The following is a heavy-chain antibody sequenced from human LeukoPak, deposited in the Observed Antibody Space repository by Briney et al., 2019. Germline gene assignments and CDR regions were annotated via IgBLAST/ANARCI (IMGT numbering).Heavy chain of an antibody. J-gene: IGHJ4*02. CDR1: GFTFSSYA. CDR2: ISGSGGST. CDR3: AKDEYYYGSGSCFDY. V-gene: IGHV3-23*01. D-gene: IGHD3-10*01. Sequence: GGSLRLSCAASGFTFSSYAMSWVRQAPGKGLEWVSAISGSGGSTYYAASVKGRFTISRDNSKNTLYLQMNSLRAEDTAVYYCAKDEYYYGSGSCFDYWGQGTLVTVSS.